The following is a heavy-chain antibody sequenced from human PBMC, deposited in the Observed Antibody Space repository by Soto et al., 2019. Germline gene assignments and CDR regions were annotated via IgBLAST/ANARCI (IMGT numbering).Heavy chain of an antibody. CDR1: GGSISSSSYY. J-gene: IGHJ6*03. V-gene: IGHV4-39*01. CDR2: IYYSGST. D-gene: IGHD4-17*01. CDR3: AKTPEKEYGDFNYYYYYYMDV. Sequence: SETLSLTCTVSGGSISSSSYYWGWIRQPPGKGLEWIGSIYYSGSTYYNPSLKSRVTISVDTSKNQFSLKLSSVTAADTAVYYCAKTPEKEYGDFNYYYYYYMDVWGKGTTVTVSS.